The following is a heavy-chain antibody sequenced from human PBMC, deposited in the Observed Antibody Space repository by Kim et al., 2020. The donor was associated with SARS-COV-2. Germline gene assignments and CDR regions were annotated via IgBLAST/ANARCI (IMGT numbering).Heavy chain of an antibody. CDR2: INPNSGGT. J-gene: IGHJ6*02. Sequence: ASVKVSCKASGYTFTGYYMHWVRQAPGQGLEWMGWINPNSGGTNYAQKFQGWVTMTRDTSISTAYMELSRLRSDDTAVYYCARGFSNLKGIAAAAQRTLYGMDVWGQGTTVTVSS. V-gene: IGHV1-2*04. CDR1: GYTFTGYY. D-gene: IGHD6-13*01. CDR3: ARGFSNLKGIAAAAQRTLYGMDV.